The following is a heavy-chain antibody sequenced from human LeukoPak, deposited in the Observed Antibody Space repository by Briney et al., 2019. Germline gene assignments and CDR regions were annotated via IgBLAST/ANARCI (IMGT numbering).Heavy chain of an antibody. V-gene: IGHV1-8*01. D-gene: IGHD2-2*01. Sequence: GASVKVSCKASGYTFTSYDINWVRQATGQGLEWMGWMNPNSGNTGYAQKFQGRVTMTRNTSISTAYMELSSLRSEDTAVYYCAKVGDQLLSSIGWFDPWGQGTLVTVSS. J-gene: IGHJ5*02. CDR2: MNPNSGNT. CDR1: GYTFTSYD. CDR3: AKVGDQLLSSIGWFDP.